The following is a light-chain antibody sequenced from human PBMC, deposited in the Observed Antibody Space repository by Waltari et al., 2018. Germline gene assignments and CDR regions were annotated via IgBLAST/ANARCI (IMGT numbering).Light chain of an antibody. J-gene: IGLJ1*01. V-gene: IGLV2-14*03. CDR1: SRDVGGYNY. Sequence: QSALTQPASVSGSPGQSITISCTGTSRDVGGYNYLSWYQQHPGKAPTVVIFDVSYRTLGVANRCSASKSGNTASLTISGLQAEDEADYYCTSYTSSHGLVFGTGTKVTVL. CDR3: TSYTSSHGLV. CDR2: DVS.